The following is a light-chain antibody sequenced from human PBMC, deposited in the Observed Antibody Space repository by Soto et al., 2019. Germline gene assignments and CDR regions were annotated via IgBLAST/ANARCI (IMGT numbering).Light chain of an antibody. CDR1: QSITTW. CDR2: DAS. CDR3: QQYNHYWT. Sequence: DIQMTQSPSTLSASVGDRVTITCRASQSITTWLAWYQQKPGKAPKLLIHDASSLESGVPSRFSGSGSGTEFTLTISSLQPDDSATYYCQQYNHYWTFGQGTKVEIK. J-gene: IGKJ1*01. V-gene: IGKV1-5*01.